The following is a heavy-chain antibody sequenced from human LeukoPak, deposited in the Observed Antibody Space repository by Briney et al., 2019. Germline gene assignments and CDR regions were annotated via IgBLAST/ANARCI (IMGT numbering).Heavy chain of an antibody. Sequence: GGSLRLSCAASGFTFSSYSMNWVRQAPGKGLEWVSYISSSSSTIYYADSVKGRFTISRDNAESSLYLQMNSLRAEDTAVYYCARDDYSSGWNPFDYWGQGTLVTVSS. J-gene: IGHJ4*02. CDR3: ARDDYSSGWNPFDY. CDR1: GFTFSSYS. CDR2: ISSSSSTI. V-gene: IGHV3-48*01. D-gene: IGHD6-19*01.